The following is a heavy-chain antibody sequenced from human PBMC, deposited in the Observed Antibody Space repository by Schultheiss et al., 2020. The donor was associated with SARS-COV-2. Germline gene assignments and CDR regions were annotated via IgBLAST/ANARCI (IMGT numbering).Heavy chain of an antibody. J-gene: IGHJ4*02. V-gene: IGHV3-64*01. Sequence: GGSLRLSCAASGFTFSSYAMHWVRQAPGKGLEYVSAISSNGGSTYYANSVKGRFTISRDNSKNTLYLQMGSLRAEDMAVYYCARDGATGQAAHYFDYWGQGTLVTVS. CDR2: ISSNGGST. D-gene: IGHD1-26*01. CDR3: ARDGATGQAAHYFDY. CDR1: GFTFSSYA.